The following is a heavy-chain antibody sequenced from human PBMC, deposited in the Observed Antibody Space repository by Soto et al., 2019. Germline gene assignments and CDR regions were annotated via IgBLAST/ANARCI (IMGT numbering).Heavy chain of an antibody. CDR2: IVVGSGNT. Sequence: QMQLVQSGPEVKKPGTSVKVSCKASGYTFTSYAIKWVRQARGQRLEWIGWIVVGSGNTNYAQKFQERVTMTRDMSTSTGYMELSSLRSEDKAVYYCEAAQVYFEIGYFYGMDVWGQGTTVTVSS. J-gene: IGHJ6*02. V-gene: IGHV1-58*02. CDR3: EAAQVYFEIGYFYGMDV. CDR1: GYTFTSYA. D-gene: IGHD3-9*01.